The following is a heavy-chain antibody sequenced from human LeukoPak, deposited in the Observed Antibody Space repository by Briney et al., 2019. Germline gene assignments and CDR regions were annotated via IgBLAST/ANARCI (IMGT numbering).Heavy chain of an antibody. J-gene: IGHJ4*02. D-gene: IGHD5-12*01. Sequence: SETLSLTCTVSGGSISSGGYYWSWIRQHPGKGLEWIGYIYYSGSTYYNPSLKSRVTISVDTSKNQFSLKLSSVTAADTAVYYCVRGYSGYDENFDYWGQGTLVTVSS. CDR3: VRGYSGYDENFDY. CDR1: GGSISSGGYY. CDR2: IYYSGST. V-gene: IGHV4-31*03.